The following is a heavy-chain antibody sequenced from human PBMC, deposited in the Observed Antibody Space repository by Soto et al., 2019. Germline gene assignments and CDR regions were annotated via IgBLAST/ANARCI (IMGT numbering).Heavy chain of an antibody. CDR1: GGSFSGYY. D-gene: IGHD6-19*01. CDR2: INHSGST. J-gene: IGHJ4*02. Sequence: PSETLSLTCAVYGGSFSGYYWSWIRQPPGKGLEWIGEINHSGSTNYNPSLKSRVTISVDTSKNQFSLKLSSVTAADTAVYYCARYYSSGWFYYFDYWGQGTLVTVSS. CDR3: ARYYSSGWFYYFDY. V-gene: IGHV4-34*01.